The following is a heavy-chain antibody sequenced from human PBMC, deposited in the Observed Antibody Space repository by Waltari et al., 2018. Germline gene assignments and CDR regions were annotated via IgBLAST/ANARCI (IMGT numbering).Heavy chain of an antibody. CDR1: GFTFSSYA. Sequence: EVQLLESGGGLVQPGGSLRLSCAASGFTFSSYAMRWVRQAPGKGLEWVSVIYSGGSSTYYADSVKGRFTISRDNSKNTLYLQMNSLRAEDTAVYYCAIEAMVVTPGYYFDYWGQGTLVTVSS. J-gene: IGHJ4*02. CDR2: IYSGGSST. D-gene: IGHD2-21*02. CDR3: AIEAMVVTPGYYFDY. V-gene: IGHV3-23*03.